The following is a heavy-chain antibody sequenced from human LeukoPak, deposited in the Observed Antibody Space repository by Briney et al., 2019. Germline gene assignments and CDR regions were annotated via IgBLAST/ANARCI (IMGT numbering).Heavy chain of an antibody. CDR3: AKRSYCSSTSCYAFDY. Sequence: GGSLRLSCAASGFTFSSYAMSWVRQAPGKGLEWVSAISGSGGSTYYADSVEGRFTISRDNSKNTLYLQMNSLRAEDTAVYYCAKRSYCSSTSCYAFDYWGQGTLVTVSS. V-gene: IGHV3-23*01. J-gene: IGHJ4*02. CDR1: GFTFSSYA. D-gene: IGHD2-2*01. CDR2: ISGSGGST.